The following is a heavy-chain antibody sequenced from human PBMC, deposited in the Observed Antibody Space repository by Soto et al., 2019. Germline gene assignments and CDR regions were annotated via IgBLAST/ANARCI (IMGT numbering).Heavy chain of an antibody. CDR1: GFTFRSYE. CDR2: ISSSGSTR. J-gene: IGHJ4*02. Sequence: GGSLRLSCAGTGFTFRSYEMNWVRQAPGKGLEWLSYISSSGSTRNYADSLKGRFTISRDNARNSLYLQTNSLRAEDTAVYYCAVTTYYDNSGPYYFDYWGQGILVTVSS. CDR3: AVTTYYDNSGPYYFDY. D-gene: IGHD3-22*01. V-gene: IGHV3-48*03.